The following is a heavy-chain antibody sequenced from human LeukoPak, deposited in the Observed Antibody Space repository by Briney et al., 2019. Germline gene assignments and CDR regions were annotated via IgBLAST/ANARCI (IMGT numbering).Heavy chain of an antibody. CDR3: ARSFDTNAFDI. V-gene: IGHV4-4*07. CDR1: GDSISIYY. D-gene: IGHD2/OR15-2a*01. Sequence: SETLSLTCTVSGDSISIYYWSWIRQPAGRGLEWIGRIYSTGNTNYNPSLKSRVTMSVDTSNNQFSLNLRSVTTADTAVYYCARSFDTNAFDIWGQGRMVTVSS. J-gene: IGHJ3*02. CDR2: IYSTGNT.